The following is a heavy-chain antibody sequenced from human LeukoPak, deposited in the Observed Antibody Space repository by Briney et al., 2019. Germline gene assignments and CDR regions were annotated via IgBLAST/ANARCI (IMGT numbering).Heavy chain of an antibody. CDR3: ARDAVDTANAV. CDR1: W. J-gene: IGHJ6*02. CDR2: INSDGSIT. D-gene: IGHD5-18*01. Sequence: WMXWVRQAPGKGLVWVSHINSDGSITSYADSVKGRFTISRDNAKNTLYLQMNSLRAEDTAVYYCARDAVDTANAVWGQGTTVTVSS. V-gene: IGHV3-74*01.